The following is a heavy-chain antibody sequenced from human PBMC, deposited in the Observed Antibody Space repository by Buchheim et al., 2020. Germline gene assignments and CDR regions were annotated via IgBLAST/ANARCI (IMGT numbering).Heavy chain of an antibody. CDR1: GYTFTSYY. J-gene: IGHJ6*02. CDR2: INPSSGST. D-gene: IGHD1-14*01. V-gene: IGHV1-46*01. CDR3: ARDMVTLVTTFYYGMDV. Sequence: QVQLVQSGAEVKKPGASVKVSCKASGYTFTSYYMHWVRQAPGQGLEWMGLINPSSGSTSYAQKFQGRVTMTRDTSTSTVYMELSSMRSEDTAVYYCARDMVTLVTTFYYGMDVWGQGTT.